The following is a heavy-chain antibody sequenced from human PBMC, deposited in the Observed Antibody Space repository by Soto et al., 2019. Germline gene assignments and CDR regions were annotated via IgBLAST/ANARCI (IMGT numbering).Heavy chain of an antibody. V-gene: IGHV3-33*01. CDR3: ARLKITMVRGVITYYYGMDV. D-gene: IGHD3-10*01. Sequence: PGGSLRLSCAASGFTFSSYGMHWVRQAPGKGLEWVAVIWYDGSNKYYADSVKGRFTISRDNSKNTLYLQMNSLRAEDTAVYYCARLKITMVRGVITYYYGMDVWGQGTTVTVSS. J-gene: IGHJ6*02. CDR2: IWYDGSNK. CDR1: GFTFSSYG.